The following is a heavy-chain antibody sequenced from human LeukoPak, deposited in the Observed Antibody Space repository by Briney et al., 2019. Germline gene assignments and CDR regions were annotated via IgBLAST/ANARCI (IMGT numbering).Heavy chain of an antibody. D-gene: IGHD2-15*01. CDR2: ISTSNNTI. V-gene: IGHV3-48*01. CDR3: ARILLAAGAFDI. J-gene: IGHJ3*02. CDR1: GFTFSSYS. Sequence: GGSLRLSCAASGFTFSSYSMNWVRQAPGKGLEWLSYISTSNNTIYYADSVKGRFTISRDNAKNSLYLQMNSLRAEDTAVYYCARILLAAGAFDIWGQGTMVTVSS.